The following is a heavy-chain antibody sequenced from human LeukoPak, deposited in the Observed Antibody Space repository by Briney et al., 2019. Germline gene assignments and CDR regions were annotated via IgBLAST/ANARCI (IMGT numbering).Heavy chain of an antibody. D-gene: IGHD2-15*01. J-gene: IGHJ5*02. Sequence: GGSLRLSCAASGFTFSSYATHWVRQAPGKGLEWVAVISYDGSNKYYADSVKGRFTISRDNSKNTLYLQMNSLRAEDTAVYYCARDRLVVVAATPWFDPWGQGTLVTVSS. CDR2: ISYDGSNK. CDR1: GFTFSSYA. CDR3: ARDRLVVVAATPWFDP. V-gene: IGHV3-30-3*01.